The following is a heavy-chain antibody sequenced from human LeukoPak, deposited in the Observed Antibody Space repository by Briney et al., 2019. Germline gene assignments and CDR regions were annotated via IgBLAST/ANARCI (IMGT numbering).Heavy chain of an antibody. D-gene: IGHD6-25*01. V-gene: IGHV1-18*01. CDR2: ISAYNGNT. J-gene: IGHJ4*02. Sequence: ASVKVSCKASGYSFSSYGISWVRQAPGQGLEWMGWISAYNGNTNYAQKFHDRVSMTTDTSTSTAYMELRSLRSDDTAVYFCARVGSAAATADYWGQGTLVTVSS. CDR3: ARVGSAAATADY. CDR1: GYSFSSYG.